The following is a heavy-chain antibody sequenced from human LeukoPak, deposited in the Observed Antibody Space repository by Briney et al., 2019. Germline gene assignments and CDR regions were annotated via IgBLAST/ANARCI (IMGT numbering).Heavy chain of an antibody. CDR1: GFTLSSYA. D-gene: IGHD6-13*01. J-gene: IGHJ6*03. V-gene: IGHV3-23*01. CDR3: AKDYSSSWYSLGYYYYYMDV. CDR2: ISGSGGST. Sequence: GGSLRLSCAASGFTLSSYAMSWVRQAPGKGLEWVSAISGSGGSTYYADSVKGRFTISRDNSKNTLYLQMNSLRAEDTAVYYCAKDYSSSWYSLGYYYYYMDVWGKGTTVTVSS.